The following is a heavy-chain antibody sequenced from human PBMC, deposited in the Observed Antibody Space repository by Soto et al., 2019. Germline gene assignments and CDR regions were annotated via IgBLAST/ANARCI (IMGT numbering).Heavy chain of an antibody. CDR3: ASLYYDILTGPVP. J-gene: IGHJ5*02. CDR1: GFTFSSYS. V-gene: IGHV3-21*01. CDR2: ISSSSSYI. D-gene: IGHD3-9*01. Sequence: EVQLVESGGGLVKPGGSLRLSCAASGFTFSSYSMNWVRQAPGKGLEWVSSISSSSSYIYYADSVKGRFTISRDNAKNSLYLQMNSLRAEDTAVYYCASLYYDILTGPVPWGQGTLVTVSS.